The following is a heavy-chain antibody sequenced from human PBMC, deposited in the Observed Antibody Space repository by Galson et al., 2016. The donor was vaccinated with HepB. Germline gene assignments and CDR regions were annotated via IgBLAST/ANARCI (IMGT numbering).Heavy chain of an antibody. Sequence: SVKVSCKASGYTFSSYALLWVRQAPGQRPEWMGWIHAANGNTRYSQKLQGRLTITRDTSATTAYMELSSLKSEDTALYFCARDDYNKTEGSGGDHYWGQGTLVTVSS. CDR3: ARDDYNKTEGSGGDHY. CDR1: GYTFSSYA. CDR2: IHAANGNT. V-gene: IGHV1-3*01. D-gene: IGHD2-21*02. J-gene: IGHJ4*02.